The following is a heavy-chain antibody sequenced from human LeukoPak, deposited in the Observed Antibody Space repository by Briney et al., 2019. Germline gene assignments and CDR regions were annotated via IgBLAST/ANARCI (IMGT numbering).Heavy chain of an antibody. Sequence: PGGSLRLSCAASGFTFSSYSMNWARQAPGKGLEWVSSISSSSSYIYYADSVKGRFTISRDNAKNSLYLQMNSLRAEDTAVHYCARDFFLGYCSGGSCYRPYYFDYWGQGTLDTVSS. D-gene: IGHD2-15*01. CDR1: GFTFSSYS. V-gene: IGHV3-21*01. CDR3: ARDFFLGYCSGGSCYRPYYFDY. CDR2: ISSSSSYI. J-gene: IGHJ4*02.